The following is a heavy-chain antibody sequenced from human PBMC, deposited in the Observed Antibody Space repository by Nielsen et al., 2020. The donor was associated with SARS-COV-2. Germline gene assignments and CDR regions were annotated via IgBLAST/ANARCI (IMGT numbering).Heavy chain of an antibody. CDR2: ISSSSSYI. J-gene: IGHJ4*02. V-gene: IGHV3-21*01. D-gene: IGHD5-18*01. CDR3: ARGYSYGPVDY. Sequence: WIRQPPGKGLEWVSSISSSSSYIYYADSVKGRFTISRDNAKNSLYLQMNSLRAEDTAVYYCARGYSYGPVDYWGQGTLVTVSS.